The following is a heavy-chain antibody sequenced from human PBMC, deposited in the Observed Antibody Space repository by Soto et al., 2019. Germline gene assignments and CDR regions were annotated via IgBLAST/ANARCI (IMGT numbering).Heavy chain of an antibody. D-gene: IGHD3-10*01. CDR1: GFTFSSSW. Sequence: EEQLVESGGGLVQPGGSLRLSCAASGFTFSSSWMSWVRQAPGKGLEWVANIKQDGSEKYSVDSVKGRFTISRDNAQNSLYLQMNSLRAEDTAVYYCARVRPLLLWFGEVIDAFDIWGQATMVTVSS. CDR2: IKQDGSEK. CDR3: ARVRPLLLWFGEVIDAFDI. V-gene: IGHV3-7*01. J-gene: IGHJ3*02.